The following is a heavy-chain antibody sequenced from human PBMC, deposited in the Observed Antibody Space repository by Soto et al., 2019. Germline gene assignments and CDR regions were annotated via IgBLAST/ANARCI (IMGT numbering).Heavy chain of an antibody. J-gene: IGHJ6*03. Sequence: QVQLQQWGAGLLKPSETLSLTCAVYGGSFSGYYWSWIRQPPGKGLEWIGEINHSGSTNYNPSLKSRVTISVDTSKNQFSPKLSSVTAADTAVYYCAKTTVTTRPHYYYYMDVWGKGTTVTVSS. V-gene: IGHV4-34*01. CDR3: AKTTVTTRPHYYYYMDV. CDR2: INHSGST. D-gene: IGHD4-17*01. CDR1: GGSFSGYY.